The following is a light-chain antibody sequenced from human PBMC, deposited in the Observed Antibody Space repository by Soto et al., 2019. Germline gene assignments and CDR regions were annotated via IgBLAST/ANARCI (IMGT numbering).Light chain of an antibody. CDR3: QQYGSSIT. J-gene: IGKJ5*01. Sequence: ENVLKQSPGTLSLSTGERATVSCRASQSVGGSSLAWYQQRPGQAPRLLIYDTSKRATGIPDRFSGSGSGTDFTLTISRLEPEDFAVYYCQQYGSSITFGQGTRLEIK. CDR1: QSVGGSS. CDR2: DTS. V-gene: IGKV3-20*01.